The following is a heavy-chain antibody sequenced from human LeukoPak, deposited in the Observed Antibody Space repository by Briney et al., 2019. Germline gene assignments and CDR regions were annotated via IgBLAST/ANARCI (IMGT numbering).Heavy chain of an antibody. Sequence: SQTLSLTCAISGDSVSSSSAAWNWLRQSPSRGLEWLGRTYYRSKWYNDYAVSVKSRITINPDTSKNQFSLQLNSVTPEDTAVYYCARGYSSSWSLLRVMWDYGMDVWGQGTTVTVSS. CDR2: TYYRSKWYN. D-gene: IGHD6-13*01. V-gene: IGHV6-1*01. J-gene: IGHJ6*02. CDR1: GDSVSSSSAA. CDR3: ARGYSSSWSLLRVMWDYGMDV.